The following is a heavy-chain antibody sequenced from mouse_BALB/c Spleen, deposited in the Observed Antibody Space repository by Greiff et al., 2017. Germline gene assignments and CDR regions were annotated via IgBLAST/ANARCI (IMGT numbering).Heavy chain of an antibody. CDR1: GDSIPSGY. Sequence: VQLVESGPSLVKPSQTLSPTCSVTGDSIPSGYWNWIRKFPGNKLEYMGYMSYSGSTYYNPSLKSRISITRDTSKTQYYLQLNSVTTEDTASDYCARWGITTGFDYWGQGTTLTVSS. V-gene: IGHV3-8*02. CDR3: ARWGITTGFDY. J-gene: IGHJ2*01. D-gene: IGHD1-1*01. CDR2: MSYSGST.